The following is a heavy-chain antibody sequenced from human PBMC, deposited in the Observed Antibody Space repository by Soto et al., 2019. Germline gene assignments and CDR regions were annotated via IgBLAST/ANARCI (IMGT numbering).Heavy chain of an antibody. CDR1: GFTFSSYW. CDR2: IKQDGSEE. Sequence: EVQLVESGGGLVQPGGSLRLSCVDSGFTFSSYWMSWVRQAPVKGLEWVGNIKQDGSEENYVDSLKGRFTISRDNAKTSMYLKRNSRRVEDTAVYYCAKIAATGRGWNVWGKGTTVVVSS. D-gene: IGHD6-13*01. CDR3: AKIAATGRGWNV. J-gene: IGHJ6*04. V-gene: IGHV3-7*01.